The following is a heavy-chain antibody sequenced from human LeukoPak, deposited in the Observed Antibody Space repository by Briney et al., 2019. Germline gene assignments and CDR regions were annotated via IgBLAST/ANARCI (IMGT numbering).Heavy chain of an antibody. CDR3: TRDGWELLLDY. D-gene: IGHD1-26*01. Sequence: GGSLRLSCTASGFTFGDYAMSWVRQAPGKGLEWVGFIRSKAYGGTTEYAASVKGRFTISRDDSKSIAYLQMNSLKTEDTAVYYCTRDGWELLLDYWGQGTLVTVSS. CDR1: GFTFGDYA. CDR2: IRSKAYGGTT. J-gene: IGHJ4*02. V-gene: IGHV3-49*04.